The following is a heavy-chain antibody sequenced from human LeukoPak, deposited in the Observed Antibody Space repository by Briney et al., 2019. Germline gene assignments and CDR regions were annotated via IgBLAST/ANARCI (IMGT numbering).Heavy chain of an antibody. J-gene: IGHJ3*02. CDR1: GGSISSGSYY. CDR3: ARVKDYYDSSGPSGAFDI. D-gene: IGHD3-22*01. V-gene: IGHV4-61*02. Sequence: PSETLSLTCTVSGGSISSGSYYWSWLRQPAGKGLEWIGRIYTSGSTNYNPSLKSRVTISVDTSKNQFSLKLSSVTAADTAVYYCARVKDYYDSSGPSGAFDIWGQGTMVTVSS. CDR2: IYTSGST.